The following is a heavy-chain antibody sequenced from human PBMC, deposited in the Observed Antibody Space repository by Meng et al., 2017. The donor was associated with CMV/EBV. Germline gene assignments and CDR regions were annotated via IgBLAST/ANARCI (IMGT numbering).Heavy chain of an antibody. D-gene: IGHD5-12*01. CDR1: GFTFSSFW. CDR2: IKQDGSEK. Sequence: GESLKISRAASGFTFSSFWMSWVRQAPGKGLEWVANIKQDGSEKYYVDSVKGRFTISRDNAKNSLYLQMNSLRAEDTAVYYCARERTYLRGYSGYDFRYFDYWGQGTLVTVSS. V-gene: IGHV3-7*01. CDR3: ARERTYLRGYSGYDFRYFDY. J-gene: IGHJ4*02.